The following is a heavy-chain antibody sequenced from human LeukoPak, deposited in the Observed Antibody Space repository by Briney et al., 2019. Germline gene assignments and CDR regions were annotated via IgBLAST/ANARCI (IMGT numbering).Heavy chain of an antibody. Sequence: PSETLSLTCAVYGGSFSGYYWNWIRQPPGQGLEWIGEINHSGSINYNPSLKSRVTISVDTSKNQVSLKLSSLTAADTAVYYCARRTYCTNEICYTVFDYWGHGTLVTVSS. CDR3: ARRTYCTNEICYTVFDY. J-gene: IGHJ4*01. V-gene: IGHV4-34*01. CDR1: GGSFSGYY. D-gene: IGHD2-8*01. CDR2: INHSGSI.